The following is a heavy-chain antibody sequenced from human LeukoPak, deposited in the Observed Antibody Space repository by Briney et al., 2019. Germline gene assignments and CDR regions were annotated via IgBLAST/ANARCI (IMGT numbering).Heavy chain of an antibody. Sequence: GGSLRLSCAASGFTVSDNYMSWVRQAPGKGLEWVSSISSSSSYIYYADSVKGRFTISRDNAKNSLYLQMNSLRAEDTAVYCCARSWLQFDAFDIWGQGTMVTVSS. CDR2: ISSSSSYI. D-gene: IGHD5-24*01. CDR1: GFTVSDNY. V-gene: IGHV3-21*01. CDR3: ARSWLQFDAFDI. J-gene: IGHJ3*02.